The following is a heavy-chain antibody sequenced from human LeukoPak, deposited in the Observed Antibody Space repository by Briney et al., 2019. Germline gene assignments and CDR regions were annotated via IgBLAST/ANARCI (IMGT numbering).Heavy chain of an antibody. V-gene: IGHV3-48*01. J-gene: IGHJ4*02. CDR2: ISSSSSTI. CDR3: ARAGSGSWGGDFDY. CDR1: GFTFSSYG. D-gene: IGHD3-10*01. Sequence: GGSLRLSCAASGFTFSSYGMNWVRQAPGKGLEWVSYISSSSSTIYYADSVKGRFTISRDNAKNSLYLQMNSLRAEDTAVYYCARAGSGSWGGDFDYWGQGTLVTVSS.